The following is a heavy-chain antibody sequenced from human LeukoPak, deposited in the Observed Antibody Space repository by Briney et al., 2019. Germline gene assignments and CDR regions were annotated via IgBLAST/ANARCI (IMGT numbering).Heavy chain of an antibody. J-gene: IGHJ3*02. V-gene: IGHV3-30*18. CDR2: ISYDGSNK. Sequence: GGSLRLSCAASGFTFSSHGMHWVRQAPGKGLEWVAVISYDGSNKYYADSVKGRFTISSDNSKNTLYLQMNSLRAEDTAVYYCAKDAVPVAIYIWGQGTMVTVSS. D-gene: IGHD2-2*01. CDR1: GFTFSSHG. CDR3: AKDAVPVAIYI.